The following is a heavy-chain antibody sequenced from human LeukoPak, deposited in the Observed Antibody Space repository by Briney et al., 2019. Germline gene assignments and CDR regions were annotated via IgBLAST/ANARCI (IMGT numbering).Heavy chain of an antibody. CDR3: ARWDAYCTGGSCYFGGFAFDI. CDR2: ISGSGDST. V-gene: IGHV3-23*01. Sequence: GGSLRLSCAASGFTFSSYAMNWVRQAPGKGLEWVSAISGSGDSTYYADSVKGRFTISRDNSKNTLYLQMNSLRAEDTAMYYCARWDAYCTGGSCYFGGFAFDIWAKGQWSPSLQ. D-gene: IGHD2-15*01. CDR1: GFTFSSYA. J-gene: IGHJ3*02.